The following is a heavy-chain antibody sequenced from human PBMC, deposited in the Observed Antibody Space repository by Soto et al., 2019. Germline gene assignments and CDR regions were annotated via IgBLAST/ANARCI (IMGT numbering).Heavy chain of an antibody. CDR3: AKDMTIFGVVISLDAFDI. D-gene: IGHD3-3*01. Sequence: QVQLVESGGGVVQPGRSLRLSCAASGFTLSSYGMHWVRQAPGKGLEWVSVISYDESKKYYADSVKGRFTISRDTSKNTLYLQMNSLRAEDTAVYYCAKDMTIFGVVISLDAFDIWGQGTMVTVSS. CDR1: GFTLSSYG. CDR2: ISYDESKK. J-gene: IGHJ3*02. V-gene: IGHV3-30*18.